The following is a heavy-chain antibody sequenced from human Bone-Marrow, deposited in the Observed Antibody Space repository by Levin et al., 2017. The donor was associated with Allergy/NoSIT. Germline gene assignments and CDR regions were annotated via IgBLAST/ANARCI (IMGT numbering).Heavy chain of an antibody. D-gene: IGHD2-21*02. CDR2: IFPSDSDT. CDR1: GSSFSDNW. CDR3: ARVISGGDLPDFDY. Sequence: GGSLRLSCKASGSSFSDNWVAWVRQMPGKGLEWMGVIFPSDSDTRYGPSFQGQVTISVDESVTTTYLQLSSLKASDTAMYYCARVISGGDLPDFDYWGQGTLVTVSS. V-gene: IGHV5-51*01. J-gene: IGHJ4*02.